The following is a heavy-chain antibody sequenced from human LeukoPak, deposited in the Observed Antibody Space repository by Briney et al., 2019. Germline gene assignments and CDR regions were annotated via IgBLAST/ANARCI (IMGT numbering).Heavy chain of an antibody. CDR2: TYHRSQWYN. CDR3: ARDLYCSNFACSFDS. CDR1: GDSVSSDSVA. J-gene: IGHJ4*02. D-gene: IGHD2-2*01. Sequence: SQTLSLTCAISGDSVSSDSVAWNWIRQSPSRGLEWLGRTYHRSQWYNEYALSLRSRITINADTSKNQFSLHLNSVTPEDTAVYYCARDLYCSNFACSFDSWGQGTLVTVSS. V-gene: IGHV6-1*01.